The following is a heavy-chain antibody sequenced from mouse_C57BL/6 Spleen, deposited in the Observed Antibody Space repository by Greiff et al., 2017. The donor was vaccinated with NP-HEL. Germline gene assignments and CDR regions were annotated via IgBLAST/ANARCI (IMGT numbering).Heavy chain of an antibody. CDR1: GFNIKDDY. V-gene: IGHV14-4*01. CDR2: IDTENGDT. CDR3: TTETTFAY. D-gene: IGHD2-12*01. Sequence: EVQLQQSGAELVRPGASVKLSCTASGFNIKDDYMHWVKQRPEQGLEWIGWIDTENGDTEYASKFQGKATITADTSSNTAYLQLSSLTSEDTAVYYCTTETTFAYWGQGTLVTVSA. J-gene: IGHJ3*01.